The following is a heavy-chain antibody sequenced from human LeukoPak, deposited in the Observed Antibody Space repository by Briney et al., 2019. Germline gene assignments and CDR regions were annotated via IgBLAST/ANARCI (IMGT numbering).Heavy chain of an antibody. D-gene: IGHD5-18*01. CDR2: INPNSGGT. Sequence: ASVKVSCKASGYTFTGYYMHWVRQAPGQGLEWMGWINPNSGGTNYAQKFQGRVTMTRDTSISTAYMELSRLRSDDTAVYYCARDVLMDTAMAEWGQGTLVTVSS. CDR1: GYTFTGYY. J-gene: IGHJ4*02. V-gene: IGHV1-2*02. CDR3: ARDVLMDTAMAE.